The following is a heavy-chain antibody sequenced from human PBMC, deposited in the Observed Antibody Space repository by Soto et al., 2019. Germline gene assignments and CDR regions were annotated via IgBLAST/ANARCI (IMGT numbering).Heavy chain of an antibody. V-gene: IGHV3-21*01. CDR1: GFTFSSYS. J-gene: IGHJ4*02. CDR2: ISSSSSYI. Sequence: GSLRLSCAASGFTFSSYSMNWVRQAPGKGLEWVSSISSSSSYIYYADSVKGRFTISRDNAKNSLYLQMNSLRAEDTAVYYCARDLSVADFRKLFDYWGQGTLVTVSS. CDR3: ARDLSVADFRKLFDY. D-gene: IGHD6-19*01.